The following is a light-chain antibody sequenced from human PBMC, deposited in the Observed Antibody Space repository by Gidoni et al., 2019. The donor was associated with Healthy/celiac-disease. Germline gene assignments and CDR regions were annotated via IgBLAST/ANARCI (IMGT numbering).Light chain of an antibody. J-gene: IGKJ1*01. Sequence: EIVMTQSPATLSVSPGERATLSCRASQSVSSNLAWYQQKPGQAPRPLIYGASTRATGIPARFSGSGSGTEFTLTISSLQSEDFAVYYCQQYNNWPRTFGQXTKVEIK. CDR2: GAS. CDR3: QQYNNWPRT. CDR1: QSVSSN. V-gene: IGKV3-15*01.